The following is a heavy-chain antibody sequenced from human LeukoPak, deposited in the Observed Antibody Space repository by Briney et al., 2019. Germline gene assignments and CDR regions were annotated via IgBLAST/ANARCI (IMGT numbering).Heavy chain of an antibody. CDR2: ISSSSSYI. D-gene: IGHD3-22*01. Sequence: GGSLRLSCAASGFTFSSYSMNWVRQAPGKGLGWVSSISSSSSYIYYADSVKGRFTISRDNSKNTLYLQMNSLRAEDTAVYYCAKDLNYYDSSGLDYWGQGTLVTVSS. J-gene: IGHJ4*02. CDR3: AKDLNYYDSSGLDY. V-gene: IGHV3-21*04. CDR1: GFTFSSYS.